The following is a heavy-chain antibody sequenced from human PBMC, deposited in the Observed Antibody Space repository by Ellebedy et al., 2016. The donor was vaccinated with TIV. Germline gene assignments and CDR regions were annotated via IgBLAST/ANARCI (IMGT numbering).Heavy chain of an antibody. CDR2: IWYDGSNK. J-gene: IGHJ4*02. V-gene: IGHV3-33*01. D-gene: IGHD6-6*01. CDR1: GFTFSSYG. CDR3: ARGLIAARHHVEDFGDY. Sequence: GESLKISXAASGFTFSSYGMHWVRQAPGKGPEWVAVIWYDGSNKYYADSVKGRFTISRDNSKNTLYLQMNSLRAEDTAVYYCARGLIAARHHVEDFGDYWGQGTLVTVSS.